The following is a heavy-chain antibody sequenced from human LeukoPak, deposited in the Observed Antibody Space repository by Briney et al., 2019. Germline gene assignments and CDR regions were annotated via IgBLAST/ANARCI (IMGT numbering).Heavy chain of an antibody. CDR2: IIPIFGTA. Sequence: SVKVSCKASGGTFSSYAISWVRQAPGQGLEWMGGIIPIFGTANYAQKFQGRVTITADESTSTAYMELSSLRSEDTAVYYCAREFGRGDNWFDPWGQGTLVTVSS. CDR1: GGTFSSYA. J-gene: IGHJ5*02. V-gene: IGHV1-69*13. CDR3: AREFGRGDNWFDP. D-gene: IGHD3-16*01.